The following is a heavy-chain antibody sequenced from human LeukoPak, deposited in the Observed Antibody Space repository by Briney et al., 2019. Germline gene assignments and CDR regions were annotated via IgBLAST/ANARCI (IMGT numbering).Heavy chain of an antibody. V-gene: IGHV3-48*03. CDR1: GFTFSSFE. Sequence: PGGSLRLSCAPSGFTFSSFETNCVRQAPGRGLEWVSYISSSGSTIYYADSVKGRFTISRDNAENSLYLQMSSLRAEDTAVCYCARDWSMAYWGQGTLVTVSS. D-gene: IGHD2/OR15-2a*01. J-gene: IGHJ4*02. CDR2: ISSSGSTI. CDR3: ARDWSMAY.